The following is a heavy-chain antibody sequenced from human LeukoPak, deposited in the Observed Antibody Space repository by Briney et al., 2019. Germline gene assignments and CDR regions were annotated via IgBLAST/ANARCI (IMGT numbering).Heavy chain of an antibody. CDR2: IYYSGST. J-gene: IGHJ5*02. CDR1: GGSISSGGYS. CDR3: VREREDGDYWFDP. V-gene: IGHV4-30-4*07. Sequence: PSETLSLTCAVSGGSISSGGYSWSWIRQPPGKGLEWIGYIYYSGSTYYNPSLKSRVTISVDTSKNQFSLKLSSVTAADTAVYYCVREREDGDYWFDPWGQGTLVTVSS. D-gene: IGHD4-17*01.